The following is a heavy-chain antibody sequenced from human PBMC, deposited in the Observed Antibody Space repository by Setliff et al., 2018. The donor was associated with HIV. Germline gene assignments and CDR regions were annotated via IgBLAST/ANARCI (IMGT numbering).Heavy chain of an antibody. D-gene: IGHD6-19*01. CDR3: AKPLPTANGWHRVFDF. V-gene: IGHV3-23*01. J-gene: IGHJ4*02. CDR1: GFTFYTYA. Sequence: GGSLRLSCAASGFTFYTYAMSWVRQAPGKGLEWVSTFGYSGSDTYYADSVKGRFTISRDNSKGILYLQMNSLRVEDTATYYCAKPLPTANGWHRVFDFWGQGTSVTVSS. CDR2: FGYSGSDT.